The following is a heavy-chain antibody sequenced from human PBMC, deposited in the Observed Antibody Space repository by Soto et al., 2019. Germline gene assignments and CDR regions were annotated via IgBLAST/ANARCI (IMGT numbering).Heavy chain of an antibody. CDR2: IYYSGNT. V-gene: IGHV4-31*03. D-gene: IGHD5-18*01. CDR3: ARDRLMATAGTARHYFGLDV. J-gene: IGHJ6*02. Sequence: SETLSLTCTVSGGSIRSGGYYWSWVRQNPRKGLEWIGNIYYSGNTYYNPSLKSRLTISVEXSKNQFSINPSSVTAADTAVYYCARDRLMATAGTARHYFGLDVWGQGTTVTVSS. CDR1: GGSIRSGGYY.